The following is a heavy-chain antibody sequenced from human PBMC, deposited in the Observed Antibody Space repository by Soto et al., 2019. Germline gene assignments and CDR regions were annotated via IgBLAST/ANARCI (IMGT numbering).Heavy chain of an antibody. Sequence: QVQLQQWGAGLLKPSETLSLTCAVYGGSFSGYYWSWIRQPPGKGLEWIGEINHSGSTNYNPSLKSRVTISVDTSKNQFSLKLSSVTAADTAVYYCARSHQIDNNGMDVWGQGTTVSVSS. CDR3: ARSHQIDNNGMDV. CDR2: INHSGST. CDR1: GGSFSGYY. J-gene: IGHJ6*02. V-gene: IGHV4-34*01.